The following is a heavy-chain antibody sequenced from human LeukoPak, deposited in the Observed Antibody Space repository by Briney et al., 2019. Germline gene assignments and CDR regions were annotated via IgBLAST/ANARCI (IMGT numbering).Heavy chain of an antibody. CDR1: GGSFSGYY. CDR2: INHSGST. D-gene: IGHD3-16*02. CDR3: ARGVRDYDSVWGSYRYKWFDP. Sequence: SETLSLTCAVYGGSFSGYYWSWIRQPPGKGLEWIGEINHSGSTNYNPSLKSRVTISVDTSKNQFSLKLSSVTAADTAVYYCARGVRDYDSVWGSYRYKWFDPWGQGTLVTVSS. J-gene: IGHJ5*02. V-gene: IGHV4-34*01.